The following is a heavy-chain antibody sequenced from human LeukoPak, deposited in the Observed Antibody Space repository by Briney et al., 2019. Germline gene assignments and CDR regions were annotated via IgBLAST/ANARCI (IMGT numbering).Heavy chain of an antibody. CDR2: ISGSGGST. Sequence: GGSLRHSCAASGFTFSSYAISWVRQAPGKGLGWVSAISGSGGSTYYADSVKGRFTISRDNSKNTLYLQMNSLRAEHTAVYYCWKDPRITMVWGMGSWGQGTLVTVSS. CDR3: WKDPRITMVWGMGS. CDR1: GFTFSSYA. D-gene: IGHD3-10*01. J-gene: IGHJ4*02. V-gene: IGHV3-23*01.